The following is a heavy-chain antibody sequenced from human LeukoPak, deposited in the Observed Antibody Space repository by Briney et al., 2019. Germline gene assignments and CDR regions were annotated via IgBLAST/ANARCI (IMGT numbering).Heavy chain of an antibody. CDR1: GFTFSSYG. V-gene: IGHV3-53*01. J-gene: IGHJ4*02. CDR2: IYSGGST. Sequence: GRSLRLSCAASGFTFSSYGMNWVRQAPGKGLEWVSVIYSGGSTYYADSVKGRFTISRDNSKNTVDLQMNSLRAEDTAVYYCASGPGGSYDYWGQGTLVTVSS. D-gene: IGHD1-26*01. CDR3: ASGPGGSYDY.